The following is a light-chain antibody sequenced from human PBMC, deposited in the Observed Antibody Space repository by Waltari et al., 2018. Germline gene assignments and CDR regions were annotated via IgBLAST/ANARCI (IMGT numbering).Light chain of an antibody. J-gene: IGLJ2*01. CDR2: EDS. V-gene: IGLV3-9*01. CDR1: NIGSKN. CDR3: QVWDSIIF. Sequence: SYELSQPRSVSVALGQTASITFGGHNIGSKNVHWYQQKPGQAPVMVIYEDSNRPSGVPERLSGSKSGNTATLTISSAQAGDEADYYCQVWDSIIFFGGGTKLTVL.